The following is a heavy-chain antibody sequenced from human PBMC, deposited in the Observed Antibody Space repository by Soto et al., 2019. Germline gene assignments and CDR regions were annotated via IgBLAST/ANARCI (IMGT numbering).Heavy chain of an antibody. Sequence: SETLSLTCTVSGGSISSSSYYWGWIRQPPGKGLEWIGSIYYSGSTYYNPSLKSRVTISVDTSKNQFSLKLSSVTAADTAVYYFARLRWTNNWFDPWGQGTLVTVSS. J-gene: IGHJ5*02. CDR2: IYYSGST. CDR1: GGSISSSSYY. V-gene: IGHV4-39*01. D-gene: IGHD4-17*01. CDR3: ARLRWTNNWFDP.